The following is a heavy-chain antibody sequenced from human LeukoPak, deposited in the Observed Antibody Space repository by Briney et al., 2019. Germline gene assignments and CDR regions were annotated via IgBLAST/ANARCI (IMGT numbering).Heavy chain of an antibody. CDR3: ASLDGSGSYYPRYFDY. J-gene: IGHJ4*01. Sequence: GGSLRLSCAASGFTFSSYGMHWVRQAPGKGLEWVAVISYDGSNKYYADSVKGRFTISRDNSKNTLYLQMNSLRAEDTAVYYCASLDGSGSYYPRYFDYWGQGTLVTVSS. D-gene: IGHD3-10*01. CDR2: ISYDGSNK. V-gene: IGHV3-30*03. CDR1: GFTFSSYG.